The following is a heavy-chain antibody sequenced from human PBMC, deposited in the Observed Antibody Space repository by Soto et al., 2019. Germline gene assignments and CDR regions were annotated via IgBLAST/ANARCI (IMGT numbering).Heavy chain of an antibody. Sequence: LSLTCTVSGGSISSYSWSWIRQPPGKGLEWIGYIYYSGSTNYNPSLKSRVTISVDTSKNQFSLKLSSVTAADTAVYYCARDSGYDILTGYYVLFDYWGQGTLVTVSS. CDR3: ARDSGYDILTGYYVLFDY. D-gene: IGHD3-9*01. J-gene: IGHJ4*02. CDR2: IYYSGST. V-gene: IGHV4-59*01. CDR1: GGSISSYS.